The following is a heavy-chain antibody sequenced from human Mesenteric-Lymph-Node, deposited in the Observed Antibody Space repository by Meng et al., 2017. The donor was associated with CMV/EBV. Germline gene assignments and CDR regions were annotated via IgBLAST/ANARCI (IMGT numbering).Heavy chain of an antibody. CDR1: GGSFSGYY. CDR3: ARGSSYDILTGYFDY. CDR2: INHSGST. J-gene: IGHJ4*02. Sequence: QLQFTQWGAGLLKPSETLSVTCAVDGGSFSGYYWNWIRQSPEKGLEWIGEINHSGSTTYNPSFTSRIIISVDTSTNQISLNMSSVTAADTAVYYCARGSSYDILTGYFDYWGQGALVTVSS. V-gene: IGHV4-34*01. D-gene: IGHD3-9*01.